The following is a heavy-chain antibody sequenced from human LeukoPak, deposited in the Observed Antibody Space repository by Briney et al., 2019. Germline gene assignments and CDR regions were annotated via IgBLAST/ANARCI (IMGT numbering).Heavy chain of an antibody. J-gene: IGHJ5*02. CDR3: ARDMEGFDP. CDR2: IYYSGST. CDR1: GGSLSSYY. D-gene: IGHD3-10*01. Sequence: PSETLSLTCTVSGGSLSSYYWSWIRQPPGKGLEWIGYIYYSGSTNYNPSLKSRVTISVDTSKNQFSLKLSSVTAADTAVYYCARDMEGFDPWGQGTLVTVSS. V-gene: IGHV4-59*01.